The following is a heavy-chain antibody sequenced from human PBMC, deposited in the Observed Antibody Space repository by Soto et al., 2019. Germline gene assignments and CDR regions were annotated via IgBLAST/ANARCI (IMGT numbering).Heavy chain of an antibody. CDR2: INGGKGNT. J-gene: IGHJ4*02. D-gene: IGHD1-26*01. CDR1: RYTFTSYT. CDR3: AVQRPDYYKYFDY. Sequence: VASVKVSCKASRYTFTSYTIHWVRQAPGQRLEWMGWINGGKGNTKYSQKFQGRVTITRHTAANIANMELSSLRSEDTAVYYCAVQRPDYYKYFDYWGQGTLVTVSS. V-gene: IGHV1-3*01.